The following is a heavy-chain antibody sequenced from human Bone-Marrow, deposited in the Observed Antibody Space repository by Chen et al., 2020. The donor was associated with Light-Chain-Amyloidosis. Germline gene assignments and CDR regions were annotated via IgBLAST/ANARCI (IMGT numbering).Heavy chain of an antibody. CDR2: IYSGGST. J-gene: IGHJ4*02. CDR3: ARVSVAGPSDY. CDR1: GFTVSSNY. V-gene: IGHV3-53*02. D-gene: IGHD6-19*01. Sequence: EVQLVETGGGLIQPGGSLRLSCAASGFTVSSNYMSWVRQAPGKGLEGVSVIYSGGSTYYADSGKGRFTISRDNSKNTLYLQMNSLRAEDTAVYYCARVSVAGPSDYWGQGTLVTVSS.